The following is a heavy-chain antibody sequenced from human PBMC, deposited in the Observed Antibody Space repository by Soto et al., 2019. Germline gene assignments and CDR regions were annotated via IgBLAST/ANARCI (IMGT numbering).Heavy chain of an antibody. Sequence: PVGSLRLSCAASGFTFSSYSMNWVRQAPGKGLEWVSSISSSSSYIYYADSVKGRFTISRDNAKNSLYLQMNSLRAEDTAVYYCATNTVTNYYYYYGMDVWGQGTTVTVSS. CDR1: GFTFSSYS. CDR3: ATNTVTNYYYYYGMDV. J-gene: IGHJ6*02. CDR2: ISSSSSYI. V-gene: IGHV3-21*01. D-gene: IGHD4-17*01.